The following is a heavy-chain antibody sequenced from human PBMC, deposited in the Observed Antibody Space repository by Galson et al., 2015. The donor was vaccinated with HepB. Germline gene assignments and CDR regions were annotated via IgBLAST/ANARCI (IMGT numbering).Heavy chain of an antibody. CDR1: GFTFSSYA. J-gene: IGHJ4*02. V-gene: IGHV4-59*08. D-gene: IGHD6-13*01. CDR2: IYYSGST. CDR3: AGYSSSWHDY. Sequence: LRLSCAASGFTFSSYAMSWVRQAPGKGLEWIGYIYYSGSTNYNPSLKSRATISVDTSKNQFSLKLSSVTAADTAVYYCAGYSSSWHDYWGQGTLVTVSS.